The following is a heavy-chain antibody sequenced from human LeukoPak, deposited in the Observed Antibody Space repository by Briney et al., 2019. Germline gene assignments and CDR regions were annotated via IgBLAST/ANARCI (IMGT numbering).Heavy chain of an antibody. CDR1: GDTFTGYH. CDR3: ARDRAVAAINWFDP. CDR2: INPNGGGT. J-gene: IGHJ5*02. Sequence: ASVKVSSKASGDTFTGYHMHWVRQAPGQGLGWMGWINPNGGGTNYAQRFQGRVTMTRDTSISTAYMEMSRLRSDDTAVYYCARDRAVAAINWFDPWGQGTLVTVSS. D-gene: IGHD2-21*02. V-gene: IGHV1-2*02.